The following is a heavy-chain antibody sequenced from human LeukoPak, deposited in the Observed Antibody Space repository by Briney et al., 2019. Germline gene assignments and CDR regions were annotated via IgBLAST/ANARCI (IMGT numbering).Heavy chain of an antibody. CDR1: GGTFSSYA. V-gene: IGHV1-69*06. CDR3: AIYDPYYYYYMDV. Sequence: GASVKVSCKASGGTFSSYAISWVRQAPGQGLEWMGGIIPIFGTANYAQKFQGRVTITADKSTSTAYMDLSSLRSEDTAVYYCAIYDPYYYYYMDVWGKGTTVTVSS. D-gene: IGHD3-3*01. J-gene: IGHJ6*03. CDR2: IIPIFGTA.